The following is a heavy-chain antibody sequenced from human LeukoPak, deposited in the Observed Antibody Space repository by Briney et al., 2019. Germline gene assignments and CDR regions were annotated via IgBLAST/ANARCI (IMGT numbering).Heavy chain of an antibody. Sequence: SETLSPPCTVSGGSISSYYWSWIRQPPGKGLEWIGYFHYSGSTNYNPSLKSRVTISVDTSKNQFSLKLSSVTAADTAVYYCARLGDSSSRLYYFDYCGHGTLVTVSS. CDR2: FHYSGST. V-gene: IGHV4-59*08. CDR3: ARLGDSSSRLYYFDY. CDR1: GGSISSYY. J-gene: IGHJ4*01. D-gene: IGHD6-6*01.